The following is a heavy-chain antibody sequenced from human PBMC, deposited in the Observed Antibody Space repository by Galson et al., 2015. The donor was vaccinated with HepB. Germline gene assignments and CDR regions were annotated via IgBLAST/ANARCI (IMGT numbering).Heavy chain of an antibody. D-gene: IGHD2-2*03. J-gene: IGHJ6*02. CDR2: IIPIFGTA. CDR3: ASEGDGYCSSTSCYSDYYGMDV. CDR1: GGTFSSYA. V-gene: IGHV1-69*13. Sequence: SVKVSCKASGGTFSSYAISWVRQAPGQGLEWMGGIIPIFGTANYAQKFQGRVTITADESTSTAYMELSSLRSEDTAVYYCASEGDGYCSSTSCYSDYYGMDVWGQGTTVTVSS.